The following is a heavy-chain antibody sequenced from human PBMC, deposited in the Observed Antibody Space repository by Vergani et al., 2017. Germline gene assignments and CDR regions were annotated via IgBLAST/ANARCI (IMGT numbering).Heavy chain of an antibody. Sequence: EVQLLESGGSLKQPGGSVRLSCAASGFTFSTYAMHGVRQAPGKGLEWVSAPTAGGGSTYYADSFKGRFIISIDNSRDTPYLQMNSLRPEDTATYYCVKDAGSYENFFDSWGQGTLVTVSS. J-gene: IGHJ4*02. D-gene: IGHD1-26*01. V-gene: IGHV3-23*01. CDR2: PTAGGGST. CDR1: GFTFSTYA. CDR3: VKDAGSYENFFDS.